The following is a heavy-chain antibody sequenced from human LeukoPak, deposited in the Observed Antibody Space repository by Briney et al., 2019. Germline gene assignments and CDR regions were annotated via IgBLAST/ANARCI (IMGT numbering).Heavy chain of an antibody. D-gene: IGHD6-19*01. CDR2: SASDGNNA. Sequence: GGSLRLSCAASGFTFSSYAMHWVRQAPGKGLVWVSRSASDGNNAAYADSVRGRFIISRDNAKNTVDLQMNSLRTDDTGVYYCARESGSGWAFDYWGQGIRVTVS. CDR1: GFTFSSYA. J-gene: IGHJ4*02. V-gene: IGHV3-74*01. CDR3: ARESGSGWAFDY.